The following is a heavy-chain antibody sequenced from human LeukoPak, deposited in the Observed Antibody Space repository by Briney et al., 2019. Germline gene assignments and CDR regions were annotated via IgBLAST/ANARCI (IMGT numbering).Heavy chain of an antibody. J-gene: IGHJ1*01. CDR3: ARYLDYGGNSRVFQH. CDR2: IYYSGST. D-gene: IGHD4-23*01. CDR1: GGSINSYY. Sequence: SETLPLTCTVSGGSINSYYWSWIRQPPGKGLEYIGYIYYSGSTNYNPSLKSRVTISVDTSKNQFSLKLSSVTAADTAVYYCARYLDYGGNSRVFQHWGQGTLVTVSS. V-gene: IGHV4-59*12.